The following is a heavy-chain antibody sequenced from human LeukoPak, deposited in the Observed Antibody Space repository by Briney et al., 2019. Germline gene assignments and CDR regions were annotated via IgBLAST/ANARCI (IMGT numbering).Heavy chain of an antibody. Sequence: GASVKVSCKASGYTFTAYYVHWVRQAPGQGLEWMGWIHPNSGDTKYAQNFQGGVTMTRDTSISTAYMELSSLRSDDTAVYYCARGDIYWDYWGQGTQVTVSS. CDR3: ARGDIYWDY. D-gene: IGHD2-15*01. CDR1: GYTFTAYY. CDR2: IHPNSGDT. J-gene: IGHJ4*02. V-gene: IGHV1-2*02.